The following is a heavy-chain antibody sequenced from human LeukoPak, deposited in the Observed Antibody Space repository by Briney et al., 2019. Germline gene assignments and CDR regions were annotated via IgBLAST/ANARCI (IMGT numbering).Heavy chain of an antibody. Sequence: ASVKVSCKASGYTFTSYAISWVRQAPGQGLEWMGGIIPIFGTANYAQKFQGRVTITADKSTSTAYMELSSLRSEDTAVYYCARGKDGYNFGYYYMDVWGKGTTVTVSS. D-gene: IGHD5-24*01. J-gene: IGHJ6*03. CDR2: IIPIFGTA. CDR1: GYTFTSYA. CDR3: ARGKDGYNFGYYYMDV. V-gene: IGHV1-69*06.